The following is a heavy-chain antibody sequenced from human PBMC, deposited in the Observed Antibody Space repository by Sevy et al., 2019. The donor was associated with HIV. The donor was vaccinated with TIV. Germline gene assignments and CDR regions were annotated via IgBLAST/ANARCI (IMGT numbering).Heavy chain of an antibody. D-gene: IGHD3-9*01. Sequence: GGSLRLSCVVSGIIFTSSGMHWVRQAPGKGLERVAVISYHGRDKLYADSVKGRFTISRDNSKNILYLQMNGLRIEDTAVYYCAKDFTGYNGMDVWGQGTMVTVSS. CDR1: GIIFTSSG. V-gene: IGHV3-30*18. J-gene: IGHJ6*02. CDR2: ISYHGRDK. CDR3: AKDFTGYNGMDV.